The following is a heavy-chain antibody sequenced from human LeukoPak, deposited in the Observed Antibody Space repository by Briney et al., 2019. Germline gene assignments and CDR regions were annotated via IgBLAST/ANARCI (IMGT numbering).Heavy chain of an antibody. CDR2: ICYSGST. Sequence: SETLSLTCTVSGGSISSGGYYWSWIRQHPGKGLEWIGYICYSGSTYYNPSLKSRVTISVDTSKNQFSLKLSSVTAADTAVYYCARGLYYYYYYMDVWGKGTTVTVSS. J-gene: IGHJ6*03. CDR1: GGSISSGGYY. CDR3: ARGLYYYYYYMDV. V-gene: IGHV4-31*03.